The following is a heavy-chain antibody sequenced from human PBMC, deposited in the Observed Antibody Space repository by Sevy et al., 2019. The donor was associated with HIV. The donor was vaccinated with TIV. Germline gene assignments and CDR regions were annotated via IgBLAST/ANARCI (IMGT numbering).Heavy chain of an antibody. CDR1: GFTFSDHY. J-gene: IGHJ4*02. CDR2: TRNKANSYTT. Sequence: GGSLRLSCAASGFTFSDHYMDWVRQAPGKGLEWVGRTRNKANSYTTEYAASVKGRFTISRDDSKNSLYLQTNSLKTEDTAVYYCARAGSGSLPFFDYWGQGTLVTVSS. V-gene: IGHV3-72*01. D-gene: IGHD1-26*01. CDR3: ARAGSGSLPFFDY.